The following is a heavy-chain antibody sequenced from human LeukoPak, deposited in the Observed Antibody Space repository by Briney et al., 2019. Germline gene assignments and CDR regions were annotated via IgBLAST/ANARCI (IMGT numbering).Heavy chain of an antibody. CDR2: IYSGGST. Sequence: GSLRLSFAASGFTVSSNYMSWVRQAPGKGLEWVSVIYSGGSTYYVDSVKGRFTISRDNSKNTLYLQMNSLRAEDTAVYYCARDSVTMEAGTTDYWGQGTLVTVSS. D-gene: IGHD6-13*01. CDR1: GFTVSSNY. J-gene: IGHJ4*02. V-gene: IGHV3-66*01. CDR3: ARDSVTMEAGTTDY.